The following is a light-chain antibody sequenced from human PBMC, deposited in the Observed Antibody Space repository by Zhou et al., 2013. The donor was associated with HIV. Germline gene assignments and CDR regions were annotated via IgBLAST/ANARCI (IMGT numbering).Light chain of an antibody. CDR2: KMS. J-gene: IGKJ1*01. V-gene: IGKV2-30*01. CDR3: MQRIEFPWT. Sequence: DVVMTQSPLSLPVSLGQPASISCTSSQSLVYFDGNIYLNWFQQRPGQSPRRLIYKMSQRDSGVPDRFIGSGSGFDFTLTITNVEADDVGVYYCMQRIEFPWTFGQGYQGGNQT. CDR1: QSLVYFDGNIY.